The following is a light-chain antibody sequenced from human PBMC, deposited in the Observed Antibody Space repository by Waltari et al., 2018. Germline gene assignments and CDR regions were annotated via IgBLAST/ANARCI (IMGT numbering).Light chain of an antibody. J-gene: IGKJ1*01. Sequence: AIRMTQSPASLSASTGDRVTISCRASQGVSTYLAWYQQKPGKAPSLLIYASSTLESGVPSKFMGSGSGTDFTLTISCLQSEDFATYYCQQYHTYPWTFGQGTKVEI. CDR2: ASS. CDR1: QGVSTY. CDR3: QQYHTYPWT. V-gene: IGKV1-8*01.